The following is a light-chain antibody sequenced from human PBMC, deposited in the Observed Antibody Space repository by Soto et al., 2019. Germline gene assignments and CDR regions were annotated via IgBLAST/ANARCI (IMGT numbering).Light chain of an antibody. J-gene: IGKJ1*01. CDR3: QQRSNWPRT. CDR1: QSVSSY. CDR2: DAS. Sequence: EIVLTHSPATLSLSPGERATLSCRASQSVSSYLAWYQQKPGQAPRLLIYDASNRATGIPARFSGSGSGTDFTLTINSLEPEDFAVYYCQQRSNWPRTFGQGTKVDIK. V-gene: IGKV3-11*01.